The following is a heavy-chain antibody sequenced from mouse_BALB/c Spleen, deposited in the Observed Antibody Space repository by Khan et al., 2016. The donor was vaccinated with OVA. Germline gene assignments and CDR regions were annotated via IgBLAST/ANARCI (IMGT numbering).Heavy chain of an antibody. CDR2: IWGDGST. V-gene: IGHV2-6-7*01. CDR3: ARAYYGNYREAMDY. CDR1: GFSLTGYG. J-gene: IGHJ4*01. Sequence: QVQLKQSGPGLVAPSQSLSITCTVSGFSLTGYGVNWVRQPPGKGLEWLGMIWGDGSTDYNSTLNSRLSISKDNSKSQVFLKMYSLQTDDTARYYCARAYYGNYREAMDYWGQGTSVTVSS. D-gene: IGHD2-10*01.